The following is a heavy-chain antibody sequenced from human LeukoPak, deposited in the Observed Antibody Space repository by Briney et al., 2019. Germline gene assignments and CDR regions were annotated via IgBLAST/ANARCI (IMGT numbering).Heavy chain of an antibody. Sequence: SETLSLTCTVSGGSISSYYWSWIRQPAGKGPEWIGRIYTSGSTNYNPSLKSRVTMSVDTSKNQFSLKLSSVTAADTAVYYCARTRTIFGGGYYYYYGMDVWGQGTTVTVSS. J-gene: IGHJ6*02. D-gene: IGHD3-3*01. CDR2: IYTSGST. V-gene: IGHV4-4*07. CDR3: ARTRTIFGGGYYYYYGMDV. CDR1: GGSISSYY.